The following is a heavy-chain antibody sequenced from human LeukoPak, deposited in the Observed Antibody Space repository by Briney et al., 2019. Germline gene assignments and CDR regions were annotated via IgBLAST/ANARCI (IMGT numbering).Heavy chain of an antibody. CDR2: ISGSGDNT. CDR1: GFTFSGFA. CDR3: ARDQHGTGSANFYFDY. Sequence: GGSLRLSCAASGFTFSGFAMSWVRRTPGKGLEWVSGISGSGDNTLYADSVKGRFTISRDNSKNTLYLEMNSLRAEDTAVYYCARDQHGTGSANFYFDYWGQGTLVTVSS. D-gene: IGHD3-10*01. V-gene: IGHV3-23*01. J-gene: IGHJ4*02.